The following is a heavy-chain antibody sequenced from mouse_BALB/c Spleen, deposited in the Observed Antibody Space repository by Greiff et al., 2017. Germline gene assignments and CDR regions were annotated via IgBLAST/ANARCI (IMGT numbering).Heavy chain of an antibody. CDR1: GYTFTDYE. Sequence: QVQLKESGAELVRPGASVTLSCKASGYTFTDYEMHWVKQTPVHGLEWIGAIDPETGGTAYNQKFKGKATLTADKSSSTAYMELRSLTSEDSAVYYCTRERVPYYFDYWGQGTTLTVSS. D-gene: IGHD2-14*01. CDR2: IDPETGGT. J-gene: IGHJ2*01. CDR3: TRERVPYYFDY. V-gene: IGHV1-15*01.